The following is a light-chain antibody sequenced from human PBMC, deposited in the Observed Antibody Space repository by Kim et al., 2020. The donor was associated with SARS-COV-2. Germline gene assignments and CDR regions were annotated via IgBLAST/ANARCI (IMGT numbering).Light chain of an antibody. CDR2: SNN. CDR1: SSNIGINT. Sequence: GRRVTISCAGRSSNIGINTVNWYQQLPGTAPKLLISSNNQRPSGVPDRFSGSQSGTSASLAISGLQSEDEADYYCAAWDDSLTGVVFGGGTKVTVL. CDR3: AAWDDSLTGVV. J-gene: IGLJ2*01. V-gene: IGLV1-44*01.